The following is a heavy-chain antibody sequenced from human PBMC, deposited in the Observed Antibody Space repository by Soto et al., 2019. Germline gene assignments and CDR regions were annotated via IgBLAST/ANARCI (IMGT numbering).Heavy chain of an antibody. Sequence: SVKVSCKASAFSFTSSAVQWVRQARGQRLVGIGWIVVGSGNTNYAQKFQERVTITRDMSTSTAYMELSSLRSEDTAVYYCAADNVRRPTGWFDPWGKRTLVTV. D-gene: IGHD2-8*01. J-gene: IGHJ5*02. V-gene: IGHV1-58*01. CDR3: AADNVRRPTGWFDP. CDR2: IVVGSGNT. CDR1: AFSFTSSA.